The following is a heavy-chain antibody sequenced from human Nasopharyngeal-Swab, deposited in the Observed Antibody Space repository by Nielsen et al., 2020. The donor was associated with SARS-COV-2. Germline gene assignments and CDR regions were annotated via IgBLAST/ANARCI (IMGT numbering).Heavy chain of an antibody. CDR1: GYRFTSYW. CDR2: IYPGDSDT. CDR3: ARGLIAAAGIFDY. Sequence: GESLKISCQGSGYRFTSYWIGSVRQMPGKGLEWLGIIYPGDSDTSYSPSFQGQVTISADKSISTAYLQWSSLKASDTAMYYCARGLIAAAGIFDYWGQGTLVTASS. V-gene: IGHV5-51*01. J-gene: IGHJ4*02. D-gene: IGHD6-13*01.